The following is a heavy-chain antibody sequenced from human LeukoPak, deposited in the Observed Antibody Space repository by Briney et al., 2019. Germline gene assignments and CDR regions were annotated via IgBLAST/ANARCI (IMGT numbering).Heavy chain of an antibody. V-gene: IGHV3-21*01. J-gene: IGHJ6*02. CDR3: ARVDTAMVSYYYYYGMDV. D-gene: IGHD5-18*01. CDR1: GFTFSSYG. Sequence: GGSLRLSCAASGFTFSSYGMHWVRQAPGKGLEWVSSISSSSSYIYYADSVKGRFTISRDNAKNSLYLQMNSLRAEDTAVYYCARVDTAMVSYYYYYGMDVWGQGTTVTVSS. CDR2: ISSSSSYI.